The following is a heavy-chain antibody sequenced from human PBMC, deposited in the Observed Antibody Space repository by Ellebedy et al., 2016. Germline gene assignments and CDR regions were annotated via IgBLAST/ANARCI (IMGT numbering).Heavy chain of an antibody. CDR2: IYTSGST. CDR1: GGSISSYY. D-gene: IGHD5-12*01. CDR3: ARDGEVATIRFNYYYYGMDV. J-gene: IGHJ6*02. Sequence: SEPLSLTXTVSGGSISSYYWSWIRQPAGKGLEWIGRIYTSGSTNYNPSLKSRVTMSVDTSKNQFSLKLSSVTAADTAVYYCARDGEVATIRFNYYYYGMDVWGQGTTVTVSS. V-gene: IGHV4-4*07.